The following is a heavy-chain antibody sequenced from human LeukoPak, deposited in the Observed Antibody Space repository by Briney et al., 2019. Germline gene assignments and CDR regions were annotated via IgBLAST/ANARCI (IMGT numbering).Heavy chain of an antibody. CDR3: ARGYPLFDY. J-gene: IGHJ4*02. V-gene: IGHV4-34*01. CDR1: GGSFSGYY. CDR2: INHSGST. Sequence: SETLSLTCAVYGGSFSGYYWSWIRQPPGKGLEWIGEINHSGSTNYNPSLKSRVTMSLDTSKNQFSLKLSSVTAADTAVYYCARGYPLFDYWGQGTLVTVSS.